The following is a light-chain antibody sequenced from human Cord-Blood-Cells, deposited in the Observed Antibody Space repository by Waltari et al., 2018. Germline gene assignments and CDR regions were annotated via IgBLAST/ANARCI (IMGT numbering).Light chain of an antibody. CDR1: SSDVGSYNL. CDR2: EGS. Sequence: QSALTQPASVSGSPGQSITISCTGSSSDVGSYNLVSWYQQHPGKAPKLRIYEGSKRHSGVSNRCSCSKSGNTASLTISGLQAEDEADYYCCSYAGSSTYVFGTGTKVTVL. CDR3: CSYAGSSTYV. J-gene: IGLJ1*01. V-gene: IGLV2-23*01.